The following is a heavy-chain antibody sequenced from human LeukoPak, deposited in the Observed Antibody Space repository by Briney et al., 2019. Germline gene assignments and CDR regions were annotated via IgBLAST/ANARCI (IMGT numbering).Heavy chain of an antibody. CDR1: GFTFSRYW. CDR2: INQDGTQK. D-gene: IGHD3-22*01. J-gene: IGHJ4*02. V-gene: IGHV3-7*05. Sequence: GGSLRLSCAASGFTFSRYWMSCVRQAPGKGLEGVANINQDGTQKYYVDSVKGRFTISRDNAKNSLSLQMNSLRAEDTAVYYCARDWDYYDNSGYYFEYWGQGTLVTVSS. CDR3: ARDWDYYDNSGYYFEY.